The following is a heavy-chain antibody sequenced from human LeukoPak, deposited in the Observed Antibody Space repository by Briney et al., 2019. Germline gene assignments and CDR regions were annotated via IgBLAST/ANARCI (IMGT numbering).Heavy chain of an antibody. V-gene: IGHV1-69*05. CDR3: ASLSQYCSSTSCAEGAFDI. D-gene: IGHD2-2*01. J-gene: IGHJ3*02. Sequence: ASVKVSCKASGGTFSSYAISWVRQAPGQGLEWMGGIIPIFGTANYAQKFQGRVTITTDESTSTAYMELSSLRSEDTAVYYCASLSQYCSSTSCAEGAFDIWGQGTMVTVSS. CDR2: IIPIFGTA. CDR1: GGTFSSYA.